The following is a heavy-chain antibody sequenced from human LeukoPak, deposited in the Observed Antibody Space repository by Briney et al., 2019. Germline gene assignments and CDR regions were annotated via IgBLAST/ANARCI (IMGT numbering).Heavy chain of an antibody. CDR2: ISYDGSNK. CDR1: GFTFSSYA. J-gene: IGHJ4*02. D-gene: IGHD6-19*01. Sequence: GGSLRLSCAASGFTFSSYAMHWVRQAPGKGLEWVAVISYDGSNKYYADSVKGRFTISRDNSKNTLYLQMNSLRAEDTAVYYCARDLEGGWLAFYDYWGQGTLVTVSS. V-gene: IGHV3-30*04. CDR3: ARDLEGGWLAFYDY.